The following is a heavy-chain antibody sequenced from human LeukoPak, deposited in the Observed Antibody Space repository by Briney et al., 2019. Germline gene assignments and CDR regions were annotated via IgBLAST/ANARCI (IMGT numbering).Heavy chain of an antibody. CDR1: GYTFINYG. J-gene: IGHJ4*02. Sequence: ASVKVSCKASGYTFINYGINWVRQAPGQGLEWMGWISAYNGNTNYAQKLQGRVTMTTDTSTSTASMELRSLRSDDTAVYYCARDVWFGERNFDYWGQGTLVTVSS. CDR3: ARDVWFGERNFDY. CDR2: ISAYNGNT. V-gene: IGHV1-18*01. D-gene: IGHD3-10*01.